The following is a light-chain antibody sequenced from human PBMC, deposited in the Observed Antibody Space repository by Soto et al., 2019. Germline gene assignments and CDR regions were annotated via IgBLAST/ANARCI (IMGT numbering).Light chain of an antibody. J-gene: IGLJ1*01. CDR3: QSYDSSLGGSV. CDR1: SSNIGAGYD. CDR2: ANT. V-gene: IGLV1-40*01. Sequence: QSVLTQPPSVSGAPGQRVTISCTGSSSNIGAGYDVHWYQQLPETAPKLLVSANTNRPSGVPDRFSGSNSGTSASLSITGLQAEDEADYYCQSYDSSLGGSVFGTGTKVTVL.